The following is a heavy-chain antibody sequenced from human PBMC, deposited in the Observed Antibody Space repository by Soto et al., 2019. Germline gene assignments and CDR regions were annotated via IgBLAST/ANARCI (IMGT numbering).Heavy chain of an antibody. CDR2: ISYDGSNK. D-gene: IGHD3-10*01. J-gene: IGHJ5*02. CDR3: ANSNIRGSDP. CDR1: GFTFSSYG. V-gene: IGHV3-30*18. Sequence: QPGGSLRLSCAASGFTFSSYGMHWVRQAPGKGLEWVAVISYDGSNKYYADSVKGRFTISRDNSKNTLYLQMDSLRAEDTAVYYCANSNIRGSDPWGQGTLVTVSS.